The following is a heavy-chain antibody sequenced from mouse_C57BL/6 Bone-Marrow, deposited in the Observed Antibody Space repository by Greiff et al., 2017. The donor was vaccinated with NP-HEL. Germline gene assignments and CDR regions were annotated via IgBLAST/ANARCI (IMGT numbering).Heavy chain of an antibody. J-gene: IGHJ4*01. CDR3: ARETHYYAMDY. Sequence: QVQLQQSGPELVKPGASVKISCKASGYAFSSSWMNWVKQRPGKGLEWIGRIYPGDGDTNYNGKFKGKATLTADKSFSTAYMQLSSLTSEDSAVYFCARETHYYAMDYWGQGTSVTVSS. CDR2: IYPGDGDT. V-gene: IGHV1-82*01. CDR1: GYAFSSSW.